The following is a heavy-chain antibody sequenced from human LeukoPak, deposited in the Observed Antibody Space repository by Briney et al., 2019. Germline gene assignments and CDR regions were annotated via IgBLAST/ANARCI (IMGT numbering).Heavy chain of an antibody. Sequence: SETLSLTCTVSGGSISYYYWNWIRQPPGKGLEWIGFIYDSGSTNYNPSLKSRVTISVDTSKNQFSLKLSSVTAADTAVYYCARDGQDDFWSGYYYNWFDPWGQGTLVTVSS. D-gene: IGHD3-3*01. CDR1: GGSISYYY. CDR3: ARDGQDDFWSGYYYNWFDP. V-gene: IGHV4-59*01. CDR2: IYDSGST. J-gene: IGHJ5*02.